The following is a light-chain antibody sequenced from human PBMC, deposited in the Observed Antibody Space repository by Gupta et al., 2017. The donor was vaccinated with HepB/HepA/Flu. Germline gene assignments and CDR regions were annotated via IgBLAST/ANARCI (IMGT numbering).Light chain of an antibody. V-gene: IGLV3-1*01. J-gene: IGLJ2*01. CDR1: KLGDKY. Sequence: SYELTQPPSVSVSPGQTASITCSGDKLGDKYACWYQQKPGQSPVLVIYQDSKRPSAIPARFSGSNSGNTATLTISGTQAMDEDDYYCQAWDSSIVVFGGGTKLTVL. CDR2: QDS. CDR3: QAWDSSIVV.